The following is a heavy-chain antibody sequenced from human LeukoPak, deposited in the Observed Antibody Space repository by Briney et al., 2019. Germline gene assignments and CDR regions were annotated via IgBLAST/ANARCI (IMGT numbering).Heavy chain of an antibody. CDR3: AGLRYGAFDI. J-gene: IGHJ3*02. Sequence: GSLRLSCAASGFTFSNAWMSWIRQPPGKGLEWIGYIYYSGSTNYNPSLKSRVTISVDTSKNQFSLKLGSVTAADTAVYYCAGLRYGAFDIWGQGTMVTVSS. V-gene: IGHV4-59*01. D-gene: IGHD2-15*01. CDR2: IYYSGST. CDR1: GFTFSNAW.